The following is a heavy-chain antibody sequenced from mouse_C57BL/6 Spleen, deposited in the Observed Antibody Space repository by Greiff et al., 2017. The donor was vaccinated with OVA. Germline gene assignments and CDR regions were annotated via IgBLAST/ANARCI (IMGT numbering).Heavy chain of an antibody. CDR2: IDPNSGGT. CDR1: DYTFTSYW. V-gene: IGHV1-72*01. CDR3: ALITTVTPFDY. Sequence: QVQLQQPGAELVKPGASVKLSCKASDYTFTSYWMHWVKQRPGRGLEWIGRIDPNSGGTKYNEKFKSKATLTVDKPSSTAYMQLSSLTSEDSAVYYCALITTVTPFDYWGQGTTLTVSS. J-gene: IGHJ2*01. D-gene: IGHD1-1*01.